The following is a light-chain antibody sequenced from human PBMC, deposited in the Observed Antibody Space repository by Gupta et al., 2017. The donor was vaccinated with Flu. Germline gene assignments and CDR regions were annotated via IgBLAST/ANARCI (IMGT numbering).Light chain of an antibody. CDR1: SRDVGADDY. Sequence: MTISCTGSSRDVGADDYVSWYQHHAGRAPKLIIFDVHVRPSGVANRFSGSKSGYTASLTISGLQAEDEADYYCSSDIGDDSPYVFGTGIKVTVL. J-gene: IGLJ1*01. CDR2: DVH. V-gene: IGLV2-14*03. CDR3: SSDIGDDSPYV.